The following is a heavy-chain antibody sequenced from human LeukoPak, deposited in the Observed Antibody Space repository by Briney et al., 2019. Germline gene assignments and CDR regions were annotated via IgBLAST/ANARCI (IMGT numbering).Heavy chain of an antibody. CDR2: IKQDGSEK. D-gene: IGHD3-22*01. CDR3: ARDLYDSSGYYNRDDAFDI. CDR1: GFTFSSYW. V-gene: IGHV3-7*05. Sequence: GGSLRLSCAASGFTFSSYWMSWVRQAPGKGLEWVANIKQDGSEKYYVDSVEGRFTISRDNAKNSLYLQMNSLRAEDTAVYYCARDLYDSSGYYNRDDAFDIWGQGTMVTVSS. J-gene: IGHJ3*02.